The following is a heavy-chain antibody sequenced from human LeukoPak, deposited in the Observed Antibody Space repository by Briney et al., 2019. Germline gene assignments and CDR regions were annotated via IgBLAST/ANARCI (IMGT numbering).Heavy chain of an antibody. Sequence: PGRSLRPSCAASGFTFTSYGTHWVRQAPRKGLERVAVISYDGSNKYYADSVKGRFTISRDNSKNTLYLQMNSLRAEDTAVYYCAKAPRGYSYGAYWGQGTLVTVSS. CDR3: AKAPRGYSYGAY. CDR2: ISYDGSNK. CDR1: GFTFTSYG. V-gene: IGHV3-30*18. D-gene: IGHD5-18*01. J-gene: IGHJ4*02.